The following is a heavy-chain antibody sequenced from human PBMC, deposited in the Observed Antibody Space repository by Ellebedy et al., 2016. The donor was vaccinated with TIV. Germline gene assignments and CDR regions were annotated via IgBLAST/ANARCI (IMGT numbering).Heavy chain of an antibody. Sequence: SVKVSCXASGGTFSSYAISWVRQAPGQGLEWMGGIIPIFGTANYAQKFQGRVTITADESTSTAYMELSSLRSEDTAVYYCARDFFGQTGESMVRGVTQYWYGMDVWGQGTTVTVSS. CDR3: ARDFFGQTGESMVRGVTQYWYGMDV. V-gene: IGHV1-69*13. J-gene: IGHJ6*02. CDR1: GGTFSSYA. D-gene: IGHD3-10*01. CDR2: IIPIFGTA.